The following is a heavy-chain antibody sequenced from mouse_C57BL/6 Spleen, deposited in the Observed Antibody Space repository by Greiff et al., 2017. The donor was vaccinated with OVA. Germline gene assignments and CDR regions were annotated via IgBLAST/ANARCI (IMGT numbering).Heavy chain of an antibody. CDR2: IDPSDSYT. V-gene: IGHV1-50*01. Sequence: QVQLKQPGAELVKPGASVKLSCKASGYTFTSYWMQWVKQRPGQGLEWIGEIDPSDSYTNYNQKFKGKATLTVDTSSSTAYMQLSSLTSEDSAVYYCARTTRWYFDVWGTGTTVTVSS. CDR1: GYTFTSYW. D-gene: IGHD1-1*01. CDR3: ARTTRWYFDV. J-gene: IGHJ1*03.